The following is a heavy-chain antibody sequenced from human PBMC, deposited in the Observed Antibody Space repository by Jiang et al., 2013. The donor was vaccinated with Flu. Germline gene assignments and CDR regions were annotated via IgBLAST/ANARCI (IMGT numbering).Heavy chain of an antibody. CDR1: GGSVSSGSYY. Sequence: TVSGGSVSSGSYYWSWIRQPPGKGLEWIGYIYYSGSTNYNPSLKSRVTISVDMSKNQFSLKLSSVTAADTAVYYCAESLSSSWYAFDYWGQGTLVTVSS. CDR3: AESLSSSWYAFDY. D-gene: IGHD6-13*01. V-gene: IGHV4-61*01. J-gene: IGHJ4*02. CDR2: IYYSGST.